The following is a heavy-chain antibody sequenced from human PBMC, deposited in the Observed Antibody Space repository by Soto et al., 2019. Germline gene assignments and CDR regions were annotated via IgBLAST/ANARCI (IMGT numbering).Heavy chain of an antibody. Sequence: EVQLLESGGGLVQPGGSLRLSCAASGFTFDNYAMSWVRQAPGKGLEWVSAISGSGGSPYYADSVRGRFTISRDNSRNTLYLQMNSLRAEDTAVYYCAKGHYSDYLPWHWGQGTLVTVSS. V-gene: IGHV3-23*01. CDR2: ISGSGGSP. CDR3: AKGHYSDYLPWH. CDR1: GFTFDNYA. D-gene: IGHD4-17*01. J-gene: IGHJ4*02.